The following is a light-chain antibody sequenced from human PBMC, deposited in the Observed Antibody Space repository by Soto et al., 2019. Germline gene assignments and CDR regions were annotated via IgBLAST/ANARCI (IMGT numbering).Light chain of an antibody. CDR2: EAS. CDR1: QSVDIS. Sequence: EIKLSLSPSTLSVYIGERVTLSCRASQSVDISLAWYQQKPGQAPRLLIYEASNRATGIPARFSGSGSGADFTLTISSLEPEDFALYYCQQHINWPLTFGGGSMVDIK. J-gene: IGKJ4*01. CDR3: QQHINWPLT. V-gene: IGKV3-11*01.